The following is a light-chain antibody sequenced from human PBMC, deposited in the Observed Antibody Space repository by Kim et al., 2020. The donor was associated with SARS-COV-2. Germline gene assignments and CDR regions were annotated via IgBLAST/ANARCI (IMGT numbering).Light chain of an antibody. Sequence: EIVLTQSPGTLSLSPGERATLSCRASQSVSSSYLAWYQQKPGQAPRLLIYGASSRATGIPERFSGSGSGTDFTLTISRLEPEDFAVYYCQQYGSSPPAYTFGQGTKLEI. CDR2: GAS. V-gene: IGKV3-20*01. J-gene: IGKJ2*01. CDR3: QQYGSSPPAYT. CDR1: QSVSSSY.